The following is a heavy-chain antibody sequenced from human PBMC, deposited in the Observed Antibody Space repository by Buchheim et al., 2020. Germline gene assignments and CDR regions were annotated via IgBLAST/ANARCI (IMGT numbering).Heavy chain of an antibody. CDR3: ARDWLSTIFGVDYYGMDV. D-gene: IGHD3-3*01. J-gene: IGHJ6*02. V-gene: IGHV3-33*01. Sequence: QVQLVESGGGVVQPGRSLRLSCAASGFTFSSYGMHWVRQAPGKGLEWVAVIWYDGSNKYYADSVKGRFTISRDNSKNTLYLQMNSLRAEDTAVYYCARDWLSTIFGVDYYGMDVWGQGTT. CDR2: IWYDGSNK. CDR1: GFTFSSYG.